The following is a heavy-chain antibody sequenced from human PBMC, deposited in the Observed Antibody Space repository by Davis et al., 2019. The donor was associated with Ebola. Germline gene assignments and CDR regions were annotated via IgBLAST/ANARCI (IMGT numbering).Heavy chain of an antibody. D-gene: IGHD6-6*01. CDR1: GFTFSSYG. CDR2: IWYDGSNK. V-gene: IGHV3-33*08. CDR3: ARDHVVWYSSSYDAFDI. Sequence: PGGSLRLSCAASGFTFSSYGMHWVRQAPGKGLEWVAVIWYDGSNKYYADSVKGRFTISRDNSKNTLYLQMNSLRAEDTAVYYCARDHVVWYSSSYDAFDIWGQGTMVTVSS. J-gene: IGHJ3*02.